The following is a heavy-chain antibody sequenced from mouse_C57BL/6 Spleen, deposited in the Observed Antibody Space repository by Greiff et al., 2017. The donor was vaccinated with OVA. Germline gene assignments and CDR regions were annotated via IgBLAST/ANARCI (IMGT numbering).Heavy chain of an antibody. CDR2: IDPSDSYT. J-gene: IGHJ1*03. CDR3: ARLPYWYFDV. V-gene: IGHV1-69*01. Sequence: QVQLKQPGAELVMPGASVKLSCKASGYTFTSYWMHWVKQRPGQGLEWIGEIDPSDSYTNYNQKFKGKSTLTVDKSSSTAYMQLSSLTSEDSAVYYCARLPYWYFDVWGTGTTVTVSS. CDR1: GYTFTSYW.